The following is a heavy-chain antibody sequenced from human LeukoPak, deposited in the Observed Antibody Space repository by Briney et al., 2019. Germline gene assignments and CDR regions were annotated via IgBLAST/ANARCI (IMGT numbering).Heavy chain of an antibody. D-gene: IGHD5-18*01. CDR1: GGTFSSYA. J-gene: IGHJ6*02. CDR2: IIPILGIA. Sequence: SVKVSCKASGGTFSSYAISWVRQAPGQGLEWMGRIIPILGIANYAQKFQGRATITADKSTSTAYMELSSLRSEDTAVYYCARVDTAMVPTHGYYYYYGMDVWGQGTTVTVSS. CDR3: ARVDTAMVPTHGYYYYYGMDV. V-gene: IGHV1-69*04.